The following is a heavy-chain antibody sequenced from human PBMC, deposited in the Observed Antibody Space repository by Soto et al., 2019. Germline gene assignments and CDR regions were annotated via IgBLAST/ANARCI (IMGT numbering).Heavy chain of an antibody. D-gene: IGHD3-22*01. CDR3: AGGGYYDSSGYFPPWDAFDI. J-gene: IGHJ3*02. CDR2: IYYSGST. Sequence: SETLSLTCTVSGGSISSYYWSWIRQPPGKGLEWIGYIYYSGSTNYNPSLKSRVTISVDTSKNQFSLKLSSVTAADTAVYYCAGGGYYDSSGYFPPWDAFDIWGQGTMVTVSS. CDR1: GGSISSYY. V-gene: IGHV4-59*01.